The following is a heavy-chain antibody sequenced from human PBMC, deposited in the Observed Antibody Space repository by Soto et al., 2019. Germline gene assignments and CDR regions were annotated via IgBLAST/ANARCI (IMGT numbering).Heavy chain of an antibody. Sequence: SEKVSCKASGGTFSSYAISWVRQAPGQGLEWMGGIIPIFGTANYAQKFQGRVTITADESTSTAYMELSSLRSEDTAVYYCARVLRFLEWSWETYGMDVWGQGTTVTVSS. CDR3: ARVLRFLEWSWETYGMDV. J-gene: IGHJ6*02. D-gene: IGHD3-3*01. CDR2: IIPIFGTA. V-gene: IGHV1-69*13. CDR1: GGTFSSYA.